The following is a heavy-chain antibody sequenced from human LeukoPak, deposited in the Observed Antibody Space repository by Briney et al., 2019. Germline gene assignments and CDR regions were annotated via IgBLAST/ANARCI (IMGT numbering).Heavy chain of an antibody. CDR1: GYSITSGYY. Sequence: PSETLSLTCAVSGYSITSGYYWGWIRQPPGKGLEWIGSIYHSGTTYYNPSLKSRVTISVDTSKNQFSLKLTSVTAADTAVYYCAKDSSGYYSFNYWGQGTLVTVSS. CDR3: AKDSSGYYSFNY. CDR2: IYHSGTT. V-gene: IGHV4-38-2*02. D-gene: IGHD3-22*01. J-gene: IGHJ4*02.